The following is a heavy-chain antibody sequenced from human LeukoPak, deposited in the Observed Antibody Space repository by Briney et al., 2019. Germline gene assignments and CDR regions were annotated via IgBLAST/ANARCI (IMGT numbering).Heavy chain of an antibody. CDR3: ARECYGSGSSHFDY. J-gene: IGHJ4*02. Sequence: ASVKVSCKASGYTFTSYGISWVRQAPGQGLEWMGWISAYNGNTKYAQKLQGRGTMTTDTSTSTAYMELRSLRSDDTAVYYCARECYGSGSSHFDYWGQGTLVTVSS. CDR2: ISAYNGNT. CDR1: GYTFTSYG. V-gene: IGHV1-18*04. D-gene: IGHD3-10*01.